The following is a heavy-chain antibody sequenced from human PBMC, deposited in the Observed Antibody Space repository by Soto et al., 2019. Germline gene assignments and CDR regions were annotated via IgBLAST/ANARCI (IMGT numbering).Heavy chain of an antibody. D-gene: IGHD3-10*01. CDR2: ISSSGITI. Sequence: GGSLRLSCAASGVTFSTYSMNWVRQAPGKGLEWVSYISSSGITIYYADSVKGRFTISRDNAKNSLYLQMNSLRDEDTAVYYCARYMAGYYYGMDVWGQGTTVTVSS. V-gene: IGHV3-48*02. CDR1: GVTFSTYS. J-gene: IGHJ6*02. CDR3: ARYMAGYYYGMDV.